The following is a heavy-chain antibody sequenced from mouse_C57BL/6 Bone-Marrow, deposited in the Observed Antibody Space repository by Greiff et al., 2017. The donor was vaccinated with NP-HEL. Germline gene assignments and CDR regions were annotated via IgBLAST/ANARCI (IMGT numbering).Heavy chain of an antibody. D-gene: IGHD2-4*01. V-gene: IGHV14-3*01. CDR3: ASIYYDFRYAMDY. J-gene: IGHJ4*01. CDR1: GFNIKNTY. CDR2: IDPANGNT. Sequence: VQLQQPVAELVRPGASVKLSCTASGFNIKNTYMHWVKQRPEQGLEWIGRIDPANGNTKYAPKFQGKATITADTASNTAYLQLSSLTSEDTAIYYCASIYYDFRYAMDYWGQGTSVTVSS.